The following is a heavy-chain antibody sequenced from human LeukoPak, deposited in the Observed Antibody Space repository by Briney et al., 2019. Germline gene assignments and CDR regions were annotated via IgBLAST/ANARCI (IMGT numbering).Heavy chain of an antibody. Sequence: GASVKVSRKASGGTFSSYAISWVRQAPGQGLEWMGGIIPIFGTANYAQKFQGRVTITADESTSTAYMELSSLRSEDTAVYYCARGDYVWGSYRHIDYWGQGTLVTVSS. CDR1: GGTFSSYA. CDR3: ARGDYVWGSYRHIDY. CDR2: IIPIFGTA. D-gene: IGHD3-16*02. V-gene: IGHV1-69*13. J-gene: IGHJ4*02.